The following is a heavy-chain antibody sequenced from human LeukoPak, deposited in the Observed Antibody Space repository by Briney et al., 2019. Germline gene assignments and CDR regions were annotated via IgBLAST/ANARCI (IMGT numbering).Heavy chain of an antibody. V-gene: IGHV1-46*01. CDR2: INSSGGGT. CDR1: GYTVTNYY. D-gene: IGHD3-9*01. Sequence: ASVKVSCKASGYTVTNYYIYWVRQAPGQGLEWMGIINSSGGGTSYAQKFQGRVTMTRDTSTSTVYMELSSLRSEDTAVYYCARRGGVTGYSLDYWGQGTLVTVSS. J-gene: IGHJ4*02. CDR3: ARRGGVTGYSLDY.